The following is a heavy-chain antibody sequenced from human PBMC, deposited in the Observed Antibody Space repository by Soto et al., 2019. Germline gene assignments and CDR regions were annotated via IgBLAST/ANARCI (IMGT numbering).Heavy chain of an antibody. J-gene: IGHJ4*02. D-gene: IGHD6-19*01. V-gene: IGHV1-18*01. CDR3: ARARLLAVTGLLHY. CDR2: ISAYNGKT. CDR1: GYPFTSYG. Sequence: QVQLVQSGAEVKKPGASVKVSCKTSGYPFTSYGINWVRQAPGQGPEWMGWISAYNGKTSYTQKFQGRVTMTTDTSTSTAYMELRSLRSDDTAVYYCARARLLAVTGLLHYWGQGTLVTVSS.